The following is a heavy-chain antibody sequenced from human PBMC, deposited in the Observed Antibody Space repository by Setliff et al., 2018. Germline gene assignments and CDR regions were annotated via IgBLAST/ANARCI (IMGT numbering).Heavy chain of an antibody. J-gene: IGHJ5*02. V-gene: IGHV1-69*05. CDR3: ARATRDSDGWYYEYRWFDP. D-gene: IGHD6-19*01. Sequence: GASVKVSCKASGGTFSSYGISWVRQAPGQGLEWMGGTIPMFGSTKYAQKFQERVTIIKDESTSTAYMELSRLTCDDTAVYYCARATRDSDGWYYEYRWFDPWGQGTLVTVSS. CDR1: GGTFSSYG. CDR2: TIPMFGST.